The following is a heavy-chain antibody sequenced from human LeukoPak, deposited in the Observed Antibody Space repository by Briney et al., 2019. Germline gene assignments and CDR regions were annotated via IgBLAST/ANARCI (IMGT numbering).Heavy chain of an antibody. CDR1: GFTFSSYD. D-gene: IGHD6-19*01. CDR2: ISGSGGST. V-gene: IGHV3-23*01. CDR3: AISIAVAGGAFDI. J-gene: IGHJ3*02. Sequence: GGSLRLSGSASGFTFSSYDMHWVRQAPGKGLEWVSAISGSGGSTYYADSVKGRFTISRDNSKNTLYLQMNSLRAEDTAVYYCAISIAVAGGAFDIWGQGTMVTVSS.